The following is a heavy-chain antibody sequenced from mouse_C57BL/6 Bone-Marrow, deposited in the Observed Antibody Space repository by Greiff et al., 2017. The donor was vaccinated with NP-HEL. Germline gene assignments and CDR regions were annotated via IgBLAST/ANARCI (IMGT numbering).Heavy chain of an antibody. V-gene: IGHV5-17*01. CDR2: ISSGSSTI. J-gene: IGHJ4*01. CDR1: GFTFSDYG. CDR3: ATNYLYAMDY. D-gene: IGHD2-1*01. Sequence: EVKLMESGGGLVKPGGSLKLSCAASGFTFSDYGMHWVRQAPEKGLEWVAYISSGSSTIYYADTVKGRFTISRDNAKNTLFLQMTSLRSEDTAMYYCATNYLYAMDYWGQGTSVTVSS.